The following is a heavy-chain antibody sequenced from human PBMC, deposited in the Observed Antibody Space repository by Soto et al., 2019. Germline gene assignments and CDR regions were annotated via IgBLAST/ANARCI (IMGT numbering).Heavy chain of an antibody. Sequence: QAQLVESGGGVVQPGRSLRLSCAASGFAFSSYGMHWVRQATGTGLEWVAVISYDGSLQHYADSVKGRFTISRDNSKNMVLLQMSSLRAEDPAVYYCVSDRGYGHASVPYSWGQGTLVSVSS. D-gene: IGHD5-18*01. J-gene: IGHJ4*02. V-gene: IGHV3-30*03. CDR2: ISYDGSLQ. CDR1: GFAFSSYG. CDR3: VSDRGYGHASVPYS.